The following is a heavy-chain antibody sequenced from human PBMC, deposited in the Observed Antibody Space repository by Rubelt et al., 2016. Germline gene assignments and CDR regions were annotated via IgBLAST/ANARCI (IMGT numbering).Heavy chain of an antibody. CDR1: GYTSTSSS. D-gene: IGHD2-15*01. Sequence: QAQLVQSGAEVKKPGASVKVSCKASGYTSTSSSIHWVRQAPGQGLEWMGIIHPRGGSTSYAPQFQDRVNMTRDTSTSTVYMELRSLRSEDTAVYYCAGARFCSGGSCWDWGQGTLVTVSS. J-gene: IGHJ4*02. CDR3: AGARFCSGGSCWD. V-gene: IGHV1-46*03. CDR2: IHPRGGST.